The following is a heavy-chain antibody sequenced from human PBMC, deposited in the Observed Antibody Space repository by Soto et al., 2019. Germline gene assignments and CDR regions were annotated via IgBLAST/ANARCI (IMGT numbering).Heavy chain of an antibody. CDR2: IYWDDDK. D-gene: IGHD3-9*01. V-gene: IGHV2-5*02. CDR1: GFSLSTSGVG. Sequence: QITLKESGPTLVKPTQTLTLTCTFSGFSLSTSGVGVGWIRQPPGKALEWLALIYWDDDKRYSPSLKSRLTITKDTSKNQVVLTMTNMDPVDTATYYCAHRLWYYDILTGYYVWGHFDYWGQGTLVTVSS. CDR3: AHRLWYYDILTGYYVWGHFDY. J-gene: IGHJ4*02.